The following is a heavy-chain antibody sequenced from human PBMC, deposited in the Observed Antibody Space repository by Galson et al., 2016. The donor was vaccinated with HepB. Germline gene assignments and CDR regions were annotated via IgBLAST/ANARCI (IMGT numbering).Heavy chain of an antibody. CDR3: ARDRLGGYDYH. J-gene: IGHJ5*02. D-gene: IGHD5-12*01. Sequence: SVKVSCKASGYTFTGYYMHWVRQAPGQGLEWMGWINPNSGGTNYAQKFQGRVTMTRDTSISTAYMELSSLRSNDTAVYYCARDRLGGYDYHWGQGTLVPVSS. CDR2: INPNSGGT. CDR1: GYTFTGYY. V-gene: IGHV1-2*02.